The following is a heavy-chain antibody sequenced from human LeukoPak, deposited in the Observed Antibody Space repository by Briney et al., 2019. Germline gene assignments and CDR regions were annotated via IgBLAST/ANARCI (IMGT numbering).Heavy chain of an antibody. J-gene: IGHJ4*02. CDR3: AKDLNRVGATLAPVLGY. D-gene: IGHD1-26*01. V-gene: IGHV3-30*18. CDR2: ISYDGSNK. Sequence: AGGSLRLSCAASGFTFSSYGMHWVRQAPGKGLEWVAVISYDGSNKYYADSVKGRFTISRDNSKNTLYLQMNSLRAEDTAVYYCAKDLNRVGATLAPVLGYWGQGTLVTVSS. CDR1: GFTFSSYG.